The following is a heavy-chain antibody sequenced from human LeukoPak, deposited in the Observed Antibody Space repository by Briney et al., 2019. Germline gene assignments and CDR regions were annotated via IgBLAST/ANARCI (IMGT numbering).Heavy chain of an antibody. J-gene: IGHJ4*02. V-gene: IGHV1-18*01. CDR2: ISAYNGNT. Sequence: ASVNVSCKASGYTFTSYGISWVRQASGQGLEGMGWISAYNGNTNYAQKLQGRVTMTTDTSASTGNMELRSLRSDDTAVYYCARDQRTVRGVSGYWGQGTLVTVSS. CDR1: GYTFTSYG. D-gene: IGHD3-10*01. CDR3: ARDQRTVRGVSGY.